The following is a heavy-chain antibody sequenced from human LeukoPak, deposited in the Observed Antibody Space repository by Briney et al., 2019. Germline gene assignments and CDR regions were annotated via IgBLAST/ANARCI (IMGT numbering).Heavy chain of an antibody. CDR2: ISSSSRYI. Sequence: GGSLRLSCAASGNNFSSYSMNWVRQAPGKGLEWVSSISSSSRYIYYADSVKGRFTISRDDAKNSLFLQMNSLRAEDTAVYYCATLYGDYNSPADYWGQGTLVTVSS. D-gene: IGHD4-17*01. CDR3: ATLYGDYNSPADY. CDR1: GNNFSSYS. J-gene: IGHJ4*02. V-gene: IGHV3-21*01.